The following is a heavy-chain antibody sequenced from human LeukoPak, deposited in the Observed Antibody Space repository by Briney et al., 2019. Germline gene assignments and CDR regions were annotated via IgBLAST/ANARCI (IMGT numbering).Heavy chain of an antibody. CDR2: IFYSGST. CDR3: ARVYYSNSYDYWYFDL. J-gene: IGHJ2*01. V-gene: IGHV4-59*01. CDR1: GGSISSYY. Sequence: SETLSLTCTVSGGSISSYYWSWIRQPPGRGLEWIGYIFYSGSTNYNPSLKSRVTISVDTSKNQFSLKLSSVTAADTAVYYCARVYYSNSYDYWYFDLWGRGTLVTVSS. D-gene: IGHD6-13*01.